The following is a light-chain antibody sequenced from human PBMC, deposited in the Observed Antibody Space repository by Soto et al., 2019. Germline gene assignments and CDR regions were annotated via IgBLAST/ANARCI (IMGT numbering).Light chain of an antibody. CDR3: SSFTSSSTLEV. V-gene: IGLV2-8*01. CDR2: EVS. Sequence: QSVLTQPPSASGSPGQSVTISCTGTSSDVGGYNYVSWYQQHPGKAPKLMIYEVSQRPSGVPDRFSGSKSGNAASLTVSGLQAEDEADYYCSSFTSSSTLEVFGGGTKLTVL. J-gene: IGLJ3*02. CDR1: SSDVGGYNY.